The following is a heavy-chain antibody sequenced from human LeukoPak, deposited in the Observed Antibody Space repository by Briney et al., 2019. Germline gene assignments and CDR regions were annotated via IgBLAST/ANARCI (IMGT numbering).Heavy chain of an antibody. D-gene: IGHD3-16*02. J-gene: IGHJ6*02. CDR2: ISGGGNT. CDR3: AKEQLYLDV. Sequence: PWGVLRLPCAASGFTVYNNGLSWFRQAPGKGLEWVSDISGGGNTYYADSVKGRFTISRDNSKNTLYLQMNSLRAEDTAVYYCAKEQLYLDVWGQGTTVTVSS. V-gene: IGHV3-23*01. CDR1: GFTVYNNG.